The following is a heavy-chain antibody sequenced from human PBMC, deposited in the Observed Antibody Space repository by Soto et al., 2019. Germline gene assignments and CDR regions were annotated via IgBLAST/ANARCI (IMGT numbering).Heavy chain of an antibody. Sequence: LVESGGGLVYPGGSLTLSCVGSGFRFSEHGMNWVRQAPGKGLQWVSYISSSSDSTYYADSVKGRFTVSRDNAKNALFLQMNSLRDDDTATYYCARLPKGSLVTAWGQGVRVTVSS. CDR1: GFRFSEHG. J-gene: IGHJ4*02. D-gene: IGHD2-21*02. CDR3: ARLPKGSLVTA. CDR2: ISSSSDST. V-gene: IGHV3-48*02.